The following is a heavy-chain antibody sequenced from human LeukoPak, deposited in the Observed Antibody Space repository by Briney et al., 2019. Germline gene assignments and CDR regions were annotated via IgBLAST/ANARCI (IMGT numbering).Heavy chain of an antibody. Sequence: GGSLRLSCAASGFTFSSYGMHWVRQAPGKGLGWVAVIWYDGSNKYYADSVKGRFTISRDNSKNTLYLQMNSLRAEDTALYYCAKGNYYGSSGLGSTSFDYWGQGTLVTVSS. V-gene: IGHV3-33*06. D-gene: IGHD3-10*01. CDR3: AKGNYYGSSGLGSTSFDY. CDR1: GFTFSSYG. CDR2: IWYDGSNK. J-gene: IGHJ4*02.